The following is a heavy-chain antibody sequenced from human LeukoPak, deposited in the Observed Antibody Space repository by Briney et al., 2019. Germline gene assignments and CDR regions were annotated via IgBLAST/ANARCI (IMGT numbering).Heavy chain of an antibody. D-gene: IGHD3-10*01. CDR1: GFTFSNYG. CDR3: ASETYYYGSGSYYKGQF. CDR2: IWYDGSNK. V-gene: IGHV3-33*01. Sequence: PGGSLRLSCAASGFTFSNYGMHWVRQAPGRGLEWVALIWYDGSNKYYADSVKGRFTVSRDNAKNTLYLQMNSLRAEDTAVYYCASETYYYGSGSYYKGQFWGQGTLVAVSS. J-gene: IGHJ4*02.